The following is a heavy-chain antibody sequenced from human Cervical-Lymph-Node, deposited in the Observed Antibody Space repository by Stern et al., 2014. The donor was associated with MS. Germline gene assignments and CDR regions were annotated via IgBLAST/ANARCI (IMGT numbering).Heavy chain of an antibody. CDR1: GYNLTTFA. CDR2: INTKTGNP. D-gene: IGHD6-6*01. J-gene: IGHJ4*02. V-gene: IGHV7-4-1*02. CDR3: ATWGAGSSPPLFY. Sequence: QLVQSGSELKKPGASVKVSCKASGYNLTTFAINWVRQAPGQGLEWMGWINTKTGNPTFAQGFTGRFGFSLDASINTAYLQIISLKAEDSAVYYCATWGAGSSPPLFYWGQGTLVTVSS.